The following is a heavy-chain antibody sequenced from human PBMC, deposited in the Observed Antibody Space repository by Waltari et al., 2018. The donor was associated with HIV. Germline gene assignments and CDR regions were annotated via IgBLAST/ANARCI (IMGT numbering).Heavy chain of an antibody. CDR1: GFSFRGYD. D-gene: IGHD2-8*01. CDR3: AKMGGVFYRFDA. CDR2: INSGGSSK. Sequence: QIHLVESGGGLVKPGGSLRLSCAASGFSFRGYDMTWIRQAPGKQPEWVSYINSGGSSKYFADFVNGRFTISRDNSKNSLYLQMNSLRAEDTAVYYCAKMGGVFYRFDAWGQGTLVTVSS. J-gene: IGHJ5*02. V-gene: IGHV3-11*04.